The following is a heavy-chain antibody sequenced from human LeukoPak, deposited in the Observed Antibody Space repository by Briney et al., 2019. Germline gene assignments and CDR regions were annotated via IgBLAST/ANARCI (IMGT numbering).Heavy chain of an antibody. CDR2: ISAYNGNT. CDR1: GYTFTDHF. J-gene: IGHJ4*02. V-gene: IGHV1-18*04. D-gene: IGHD3-22*01. CDR3: ARWGHYDSSGSFDY. Sequence: ASVKVSCKASGYTFTDHFMQWVRHAPGQGLEWMGWISAYNGNTNYAQKLQGRVTMTTDTSTSTAYMELRSLRSDDTAVYYCARWGHYDSSGSFDYWGQGTLVTVSS.